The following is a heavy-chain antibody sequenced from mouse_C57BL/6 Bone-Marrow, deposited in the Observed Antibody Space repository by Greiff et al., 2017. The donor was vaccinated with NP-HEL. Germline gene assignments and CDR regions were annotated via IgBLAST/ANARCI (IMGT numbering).Heavy chain of an antibody. V-gene: IGHV1-80*01. CDR3: ARSLIYYDYAWFAY. J-gene: IGHJ3*01. CDR1: GYAFSSYW. Sequence: VKLQESGAELVKPGASVKISCKASGYAFSSYWMNWVKQRPGKGLEWIGQIYPGDGDTNYNGKFKGKATLTADKSSSTAYMQLSSLTSEDSAVYFCARSLIYYDYAWFAYWGQGTLVTVSA. D-gene: IGHD2-4*01. CDR2: IYPGDGDT.